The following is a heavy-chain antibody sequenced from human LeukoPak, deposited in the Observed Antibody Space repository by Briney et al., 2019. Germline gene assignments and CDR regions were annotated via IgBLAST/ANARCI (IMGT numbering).Heavy chain of an antibody. V-gene: IGHV4-59*01. J-gene: IGHJ5*02. CDR2: IYYSGST. CDR3: ARALGYSSSSELYWFDP. CDR1: GGSISSYY. Sequence: SETLSLTCTVSGGSISSYYWSWIRQPPGKGLEWIGYIYYSGSTNYNPSLKSRVTISVDTSKNQFSLKLSSVTAADTAVYYCARALGYSSSSELYWFDPWGQGTLVTVSS. D-gene: IGHD6-6*01.